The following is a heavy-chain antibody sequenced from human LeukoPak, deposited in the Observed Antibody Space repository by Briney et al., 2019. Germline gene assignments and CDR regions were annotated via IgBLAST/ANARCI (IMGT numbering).Heavy chain of an antibody. CDR3: AKDRGSSRYGRLDY. J-gene: IGHJ4*02. V-gene: IGHV3-9*01. CDR2: ISWNGGSI. Sequence: GRSLRLSCAASGFSFDDYAMHWVRQAPGKGLEWVSGISWNGGSIGYADSVKGRFTISRDNAKNPLYLQMNSLRADDTALYYCAKDRGSSRYGRLDYWGQGTLVTVSS. CDR1: GFSFDDYA. D-gene: IGHD6-13*01.